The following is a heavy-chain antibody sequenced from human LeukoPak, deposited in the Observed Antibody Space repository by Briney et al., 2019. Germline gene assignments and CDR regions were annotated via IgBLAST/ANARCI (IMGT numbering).Heavy chain of an antibody. CDR1: GGISSSYY. CDR3: ARELVGWGVAGLSVGYYFDY. Sequence: SETLSLTCIVSGGISSSYYWGWVRQPPGKGLEWVASIYYTGTTYYNPSLKSRVTISVDTSKNQFSLKLSSVTAADTAVYYCARELVGWGVAGLSVGYYFDYWGQGTLVTVSS. J-gene: IGHJ4*02. D-gene: IGHD6-19*01. CDR2: IYYTGTT. V-gene: IGHV4-59*13.